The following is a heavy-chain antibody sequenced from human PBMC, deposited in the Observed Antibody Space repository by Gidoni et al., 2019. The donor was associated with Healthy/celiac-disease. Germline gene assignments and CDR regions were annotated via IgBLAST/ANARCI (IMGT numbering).Heavy chain of an antibody. D-gene: IGHD4-17*01. V-gene: IGHV3-23*04. CDR2: ISGSGGRN. J-gene: IGHJ3*02. CDR3: AKGQTTVVTSVAFDI. Sequence: EVQLVESGGGLEQPGGSLRLSCAATGFTFSSHALSWVRQAPGKGLEWVSAISGSGGRNYYADSVKGRFTISRDNSKNTLYLQMNSLRAEDTAVYYCAKGQTTVVTSVAFDIWGQGTMVTVSS. CDR1: GFTFSSHA.